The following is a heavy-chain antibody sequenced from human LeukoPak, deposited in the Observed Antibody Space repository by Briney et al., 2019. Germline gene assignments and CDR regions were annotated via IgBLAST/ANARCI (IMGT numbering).Heavy chain of an antibody. CDR2: ISAYNGNT. V-gene: IGHV1-18*01. D-gene: IGHD5-18*01. CDR1: GYTFTSYG. J-gene: IGHJ4*02. Sequence: WASGKVSCKASGYTFTSYGISWVRQAPGQGLEWMGWISAYNGNTNYAQKLQGRVTMTTDTSTSTAYMELRSLRSDDTAVYYCARDPYSYGFPGGDYWGQGTLVTVSS. CDR3: ARDPYSYGFPGGDY.